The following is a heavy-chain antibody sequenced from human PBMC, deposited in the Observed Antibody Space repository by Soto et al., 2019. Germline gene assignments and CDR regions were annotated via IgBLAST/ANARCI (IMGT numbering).Heavy chain of an antibody. J-gene: IGHJ6*02. CDR2: ISSSSSYI. V-gene: IGHV3-21*01. CDR3: AREGAYDIGYYYGMDV. D-gene: IGHD3-9*01. Sequence: SLRLSCAASGFTFSSYSMNWVRQAPGKGLEWVSSISSSSSYIYYADSVKGRFTISRDNAKNSLYLQMNSLRAEDTAGYYCAREGAYDIGYYYGMDVWGQGTTVTVSS. CDR1: GFTFSSYS.